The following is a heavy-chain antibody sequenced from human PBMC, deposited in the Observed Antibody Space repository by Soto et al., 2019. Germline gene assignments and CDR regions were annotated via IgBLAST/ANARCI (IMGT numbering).Heavy chain of an antibody. CDR3: ARGHGGITVFGAPGHFDY. CDR2: MSYSGSA. V-gene: IGHV4-39*01. J-gene: IGHJ4*02. Sequence: SETLSLTCSVFGGSISSSSHYWGWIRQAPGKGLEWIGSMSYSGSAYYNPSLKSRVTLFVDMSKNQVSLKLTSVTAADTAMYYCARGHGGITVFGAPGHFDYWGQGTRVTVSS. D-gene: IGHD3-3*01. CDR1: GGSISSSSHY.